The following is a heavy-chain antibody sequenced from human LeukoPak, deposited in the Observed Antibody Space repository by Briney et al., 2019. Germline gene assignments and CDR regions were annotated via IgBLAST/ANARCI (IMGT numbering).Heavy chain of an antibody. CDR1: GFTFSSYA. J-gene: IGHJ4*02. CDR3: ARGRGSPPSTSGYYYY. V-gene: IGHV3-23*01. D-gene: IGHD3-22*01. Sequence: PGGSLRLSCAASGFTFSSYAMSWVRQAPGKGLEWVSAISGSGGSTYYADSVKGRFTISRDNSKNTLYLQMNSLRAEDTTVYYCARGRGSPPSTSGYYYYWGQGTLVTVSS. CDR2: ISGSGGST.